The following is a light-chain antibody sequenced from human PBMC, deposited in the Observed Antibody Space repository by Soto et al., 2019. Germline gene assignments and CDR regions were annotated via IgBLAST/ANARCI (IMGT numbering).Light chain of an antibody. CDR3: QQYSSMLS. Sequence: DIQMTQSPSSLSASVGDRVTIACQSSHDVSWNLNWFQQKPGEARKLLIYDASNLERGVPSRFSGSGAGTVFTLTSSILQPEDVATYYCQQYSSMLSFGGGTEVDLK. J-gene: IGKJ4*01. V-gene: IGKV1-33*01. CDR1: HDVSWN. CDR2: DAS.